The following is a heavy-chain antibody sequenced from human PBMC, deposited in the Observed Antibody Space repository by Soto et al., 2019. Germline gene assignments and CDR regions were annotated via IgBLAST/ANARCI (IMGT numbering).Heavy chain of an antibody. CDR3: ARDLTGYAMDV. Sequence: GGSLRLSXATSGFTFSDHAMNWVRQAPGKGLEWVSYIDKRSRTIYYADSVKGRFTISRGTAKNSLNLQMNSLGAEDTAVYYCARDLTGYAMDVWGQGTTVTVSS. D-gene: IGHD2-2*01. CDR1: GFTFSDHA. J-gene: IGHJ6*02. V-gene: IGHV3-48*03. CDR2: IDKRSRTI.